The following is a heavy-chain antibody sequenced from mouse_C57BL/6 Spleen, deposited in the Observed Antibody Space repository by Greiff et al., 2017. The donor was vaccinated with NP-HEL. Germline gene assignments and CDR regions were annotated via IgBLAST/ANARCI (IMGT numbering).Heavy chain of an antibody. J-gene: IGHJ2*01. CDR2: IDPSDSYT. V-gene: IGHV1-69*01. Sequence: QVQLQQPGAELVMPGASVKLSCKASGYTFTSYWMHWVKQRPGQGLEWIGEIDPSDSYTNYNQKFKGKSTLTVDKSSSTAYMQLSSLTSEDSAVYYCARSVDYAFDYWGQGTTLTVSS. CDR1: GYTFTSYW. D-gene: IGHD2-4*01. CDR3: ARSVDYAFDY.